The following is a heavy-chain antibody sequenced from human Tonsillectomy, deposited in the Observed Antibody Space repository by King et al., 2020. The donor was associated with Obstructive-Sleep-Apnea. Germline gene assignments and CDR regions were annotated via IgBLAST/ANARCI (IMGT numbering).Heavy chain of an antibody. V-gene: IGHV3-48*04. CDR1: GFTFSSYS. CDR3: AREGGCSGGSCYPNWFDP. Sequence: VQLVESGGGLVQPGGSLRLSCAASGFTFSSYSMNWVRQAPGKGLKWVSYISSSSSTIYYADSVKGRFTISRDNAKNSLYLQMNSLRAEDTAVYYCAREGGCSGGSCYPNWFDPWGQGTLVTVSS. CDR2: ISSSSSTI. J-gene: IGHJ5*02. D-gene: IGHD2-15*01.